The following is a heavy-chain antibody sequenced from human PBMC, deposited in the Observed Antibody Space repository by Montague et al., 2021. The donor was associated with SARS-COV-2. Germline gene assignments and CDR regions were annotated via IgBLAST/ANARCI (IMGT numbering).Heavy chain of an antibody. CDR3: ARIFDSSWPTFDY. Sequence: PVLVKPTQTLTLTCTFSGFSLSTSGMCVNWIRQPPGKALEWLALIDWDDDKYYSTSLRTRLTISKDTSKNQVVLTMTNMDPVDTATYYCARIFDSSWPTFDYWGQGTLVTVSS. D-gene: IGHD6-13*01. CDR2: IDWDDDK. J-gene: IGHJ4*02. V-gene: IGHV2-70*01. CDR1: GFSLSTSGMC.